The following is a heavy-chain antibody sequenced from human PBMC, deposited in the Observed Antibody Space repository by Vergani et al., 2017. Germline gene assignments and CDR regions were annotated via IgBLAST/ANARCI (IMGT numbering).Heavy chain of an antibody. CDR3: ARVDGVVTAPFDY. V-gene: IGHV3-23*01. D-gene: IGHD2-21*02. J-gene: IGHJ4*02. Sequence: EVQLLESGGGLVQPGGSLRLSCAASGFTFSSYAMSWVRQAPGKGLEWVSAISGSGGSTYYADSVKGRFTISRDNSKNSLYLQMNSLRAEDTAVYYCARVDGVVTAPFDYWGQGTLVTVSS. CDR1: GFTFSSYA. CDR2: ISGSGGST.